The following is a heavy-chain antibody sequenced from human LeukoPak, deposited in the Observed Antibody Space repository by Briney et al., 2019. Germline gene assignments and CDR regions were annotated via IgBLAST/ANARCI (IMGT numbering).Heavy chain of an antibody. Sequence: SETLTLTCTVSGDSISSYFWSWIRQPAGKGLEWIGRIYSSGTAYYNPSLKSRVTMSLDTSKNQFSLKLSSITAADTAVYYCAREPGANGFDAWGQGTLVTVSA. V-gene: IGHV4-4*07. CDR3: AREPGANGFDA. D-gene: IGHD4/OR15-4a*01. J-gene: IGHJ5*02. CDR1: GDSISSYF. CDR2: IYSSGTA.